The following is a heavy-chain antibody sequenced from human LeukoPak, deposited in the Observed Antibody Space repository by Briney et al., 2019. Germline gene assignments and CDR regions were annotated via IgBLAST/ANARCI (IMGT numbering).Heavy chain of an antibody. CDR3: ARWDTAMATTYYYGMDV. Sequence: SETLSLTCTVSGGSISSYYWSWIRQPPGKGLEWIGYIYYSGSTNYNPSLKSRVTISVDTSKNQFSLKLSSVTAADTAVYYCARWDTAMATTYYYGMDVWGQGTTVTVSS. D-gene: IGHD5-18*01. CDR2: IYYSGST. CDR1: GGSISSYY. V-gene: IGHV4-59*01. J-gene: IGHJ6*02.